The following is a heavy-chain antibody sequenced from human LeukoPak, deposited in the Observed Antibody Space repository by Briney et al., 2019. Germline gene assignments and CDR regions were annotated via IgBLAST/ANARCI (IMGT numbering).Heavy chain of an antibody. D-gene: IGHD5-18*01. CDR3: AREGSGYTYGRGSYFDY. CDR2: INPNSGDT. J-gene: IGHJ4*01. Sequence: ASVKVSCKASGYILTVYYIHWVRQAPGQGLEWMGRINPNSGDTNFAQKFQGRVTMTRDTSISTAYMDLSGLRPDDTAVYYCAREGSGYTYGRGSYFDYWGHGILVTVSS. V-gene: IGHV1-2*06. CDR1: GYILTVYY.